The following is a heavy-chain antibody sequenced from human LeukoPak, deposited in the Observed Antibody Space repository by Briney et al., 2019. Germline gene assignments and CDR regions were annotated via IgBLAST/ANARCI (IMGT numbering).Heavy chain of an antibody. CDR1: GFTFSSYA. D-gene: IGHD3-10*01. Sequence: GGSLRLSCVASGFTFSSYAMSWVRQAPGKGLEWVSAISGSGGSTYYADSVKGRFTISRDNSKNTLYLQMNSLRAEDTAVYYCAKGPYYYGSGIDYWGQGTLVTVSS. V-gene: IGHV3-23*01. J-gene: IGHJ4*02. CDR3: AKGPYYYGSGIDY. CDR2: ISGSGGST.